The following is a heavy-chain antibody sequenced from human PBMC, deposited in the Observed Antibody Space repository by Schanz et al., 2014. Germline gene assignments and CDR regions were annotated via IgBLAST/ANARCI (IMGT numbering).Heavy chain of an antibody. CDR3: ARKVVATIGGYYDN. V-gene: IGHV3-23*01. J-gene: IGHJ4*02. CDR2: ISASGGTT. D-gene: IGHD5-12*01. Sequence: EVQLLESGGGVVQPGRSLRLSCVASGFTFSSYDVFWVRQAPGKGLEWVSAISASGGTTYYADSVRGRFTISRDNAENTLFLQMNSLRAEDTAVYYCARKVVATIGGYYDNWGQGTLXIVSS. CDR1: GFTFSSYD.